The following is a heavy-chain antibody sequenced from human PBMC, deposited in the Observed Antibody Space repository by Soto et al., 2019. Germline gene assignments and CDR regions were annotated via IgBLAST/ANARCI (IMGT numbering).Heavy chain of an antibody. J-gene: IGHJ4*02. V-gene: IGHV1-3*05. CDR1: GYTFTSYA. CDR3: ARATVVTHFDY. Sequence: QVQLVQSGAEEKKPGASVKVSCKASGYTFTSYAMHWVRQAPGQRLEWMGWINAGNGNTKYSQKFQGRVTITRDTSASTAYMELSSLRSEDTAVYYFARATVVTHFDYWGQGTLVTVSS. D-gene: IGHD2-15*01. CDR2: INAGNGNT.